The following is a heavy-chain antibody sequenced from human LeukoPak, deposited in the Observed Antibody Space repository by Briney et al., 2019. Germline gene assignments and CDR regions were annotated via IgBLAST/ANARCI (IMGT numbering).Heavy chain of an antibody. J-gene: IGHJ6*02. CDR3: ARPPRSCSRTSCYGASKGMDV. CDR1: GFSFSSYA. V-gene: IGHV3-23*01. Sequence: GGSLRLSCAGSGFSFSSYAITWVRQAPGKGLEWVSAVSSSGAKTYDADSVKGRFTISRDNCKNTLYLPMHTLPAADTPVYYCARPPRSCSRTSCYGASKGMDVWGQGTAVTVS. CDR2: VSSSGAKT. D-gene: IGHD2-2*01.